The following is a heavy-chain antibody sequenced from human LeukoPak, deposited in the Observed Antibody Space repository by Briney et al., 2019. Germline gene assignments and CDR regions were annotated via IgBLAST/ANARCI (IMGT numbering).Heavy chain of an antibody. CDR3: ARDFRSHGSFDI. CDR2: TYYTVKWYN. CDR1: GDSVSSNSAA. V-gene: IGHV6-1*01. J-gene: IGHJ3*02. Sequence: SQTLSLTCAISGDSVSSNSAAWNWIRQSPSRGLEWLGRTYYTVKWYNDYAVSVKSRITINSDTSKNQVSLQLNSVTPEDTAVYYCARDFRSHGSFDIWGQGTMVTVSS.